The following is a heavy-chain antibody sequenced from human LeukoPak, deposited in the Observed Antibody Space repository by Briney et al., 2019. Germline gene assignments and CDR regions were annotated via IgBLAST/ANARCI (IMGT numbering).Heavy chain of an antibody. Sequence: GGSLRLSCAASGFNFSAYWMSWVRQAPGKGLEWVANIKEDGSEKHYVDSVRGRFSISRDNAKNSPYLQMNSLRAEDTAVYYCGSGSTWLPRGQGTLVTVSS. D-gene: IGHD6-13*01. CDR2: IKEDGSEK. V-gene: IGHV3-7*01. CDR1: GFNFSAYW. J-gene: IGHJ4*02. CDR3: GSGSTWLP.